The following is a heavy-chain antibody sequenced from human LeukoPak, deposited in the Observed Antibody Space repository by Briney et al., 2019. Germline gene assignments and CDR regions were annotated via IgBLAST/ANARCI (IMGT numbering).Heavy chain of an antibody. D-gene: IGHD3-16*02. CDR2: MNPNSGNT. Sequence: ASVKVSCKASGYTFTSYDINWVRQATGQGLEWMGWMNPNSGNTGYAQKFQGRVTMTRNTSISTAYMELSSLRSEDTAVYYCARGRGITFGGVIVSNWFDPWSQGTLVTVSS. V-gene: IGHV1-8*01. CDR3: ARGRGITFGGVIVSNWFDP. CDR1: GYTFTSYD. J-gene: IGHJ5*02.